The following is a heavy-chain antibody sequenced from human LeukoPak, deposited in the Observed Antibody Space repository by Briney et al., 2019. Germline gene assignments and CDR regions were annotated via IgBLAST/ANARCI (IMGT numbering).Heavy chain of an antibody. CDR1: AGSISSYY. V-gene: IGHV4-59*01. Sequence: SETLSLTCTVSAGSISSYYCGWIRQPPGRVLEWIGYIYYSGSTNYNPSLKSRVTISVDTSKNQFSLKLSSVTAADTAVYYCARQFSYGYDYWGQGTLVTVSS. CDR3: ARQFSYGYDY. CDR2: IYYSGST. D-gene: IGHD5-18*01. J-gene: IGHJ4*02.